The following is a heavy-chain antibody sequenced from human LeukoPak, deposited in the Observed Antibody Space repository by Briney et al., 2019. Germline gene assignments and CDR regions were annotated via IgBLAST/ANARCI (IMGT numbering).Heavy chain of an antibody. CDR2: LSGTGGST. CDR3: AKEARYATSWVDY. D-gene: IGHD2-2*01. V-gene: IGHV3-23*01. Sequence: GGSLRLSCTASGFTFSSYAMNWVRQAPGKGLDWVSGLSGTGGSTYYADSVKGRFTISRDNSKNTLFLQMGSLRAEDTAVYYCAKEARYATSWVDYWGQGTLVTVSS. J-gene: IGHJ4*02. CDR1: GFTFSSYA.